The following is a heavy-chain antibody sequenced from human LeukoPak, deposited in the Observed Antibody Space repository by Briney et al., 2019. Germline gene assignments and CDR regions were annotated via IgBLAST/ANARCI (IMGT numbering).Heavy chain of an antibody. V-gene: IGHV4-34*01. J-gene: IGHJ4*02. CDR2: INHSGST. CDR3: ARAGIDYYGSGSYWSKRTYQIKNFDY. CDR1: GGSFSGYY. D-gene: IGHD3-10*01. Sequence: SETLSLTCAVYGGSFSGYYWSWIRQPPGKGLEWIVEINHSGSTNYNPSLKSRVTISVDTSKNQFSLKLSSVTAADTAVYYCARAGIDYYGSGSYWSKRTYQIKNFDYWGQGTLVTVSS.